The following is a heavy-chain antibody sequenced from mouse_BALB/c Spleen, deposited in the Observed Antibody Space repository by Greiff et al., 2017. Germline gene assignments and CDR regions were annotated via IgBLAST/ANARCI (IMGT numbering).Heavy chain of an antibody. V-gene: IGHV3-8*02. D-gene: IGHD2-1*01. CDR3: ANGNYWYFDV. Sequence: VPPPPFGPCPGKPSQNLFPTLSVTGHSIPRGLRNRIRKFPGNKIEFMGYISYSGSTYYNPSLKSRISITRDTSKNQYYLQLNSVTTEDTATYYCANGNYWYFDVWGAGTTVTVSS. CDR2: ISYSGST. J-gene: IGHJ1*01. CDR1: GHSIPRGL.